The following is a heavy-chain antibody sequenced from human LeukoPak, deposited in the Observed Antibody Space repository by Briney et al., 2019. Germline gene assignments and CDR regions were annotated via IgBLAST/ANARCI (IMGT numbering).Heavy chain of an antibody. CDR3: ARDARGYDYVWGSYNWFDP. Sequence: PGGSLRLSCAASGFTVHSNYMSWVRQAPGKGLEWVSVIDRSGVTHYADSVKGRFTISRDNSKNTLYLQMNSLRAEDTAVYYCARDARGYDYVWGSYNWFDPWGQGTLVTVSS. CDR2: IDRSGVT. V-gene: IGHV3-66*03. D-gene: IGHD3-16*01. CDR1: GFTVHSNY. J-gene: IGHJ5*02.